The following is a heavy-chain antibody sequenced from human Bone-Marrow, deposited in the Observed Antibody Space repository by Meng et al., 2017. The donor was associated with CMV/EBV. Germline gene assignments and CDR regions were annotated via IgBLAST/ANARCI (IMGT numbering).Heavy chain of an antibody. CDR1: GYTFTSYY. CDR3: ARASRRDRDFWSGYYTWEPHYYGMDV. J-gene: IGHJ6*02. D-gene: IGHD3-3*01. Sequence: ASVKVSCKASGYTFTSYYMHWVRQAPGQGLEWMGIINPSGGSTSYAQKFQGRVTMTRDTSTSTAYMELRSLRSDDTAVYYCARASRRDRDFWSGYYTWEPHYYGMDVWGQGPTVTVSS. V-gene: IGHV1-46*01. CDR2: INPSGGST.